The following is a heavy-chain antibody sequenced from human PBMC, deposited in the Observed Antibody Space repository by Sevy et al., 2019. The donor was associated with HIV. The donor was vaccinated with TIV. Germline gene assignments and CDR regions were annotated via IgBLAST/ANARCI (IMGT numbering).Heavy chain of an antibody. CDR3: ARELVITASANWFDP. V-gene: IGHV4-4*07. CDR2: IYTSGST. D-gene: IGHD3-9*01. CDR1: GGSISSYY. J-gene: IGHJ5*02. Sequence: SETLSLTCTVSGGSISSYYWSWIRQPAGKGLEWIGRIYTSGSTNYNPSLKSRVTMSVDTSKNQFSLKLSSVTAADTAVYYCARELVITASANWFDPWGQGTVVTVSS.